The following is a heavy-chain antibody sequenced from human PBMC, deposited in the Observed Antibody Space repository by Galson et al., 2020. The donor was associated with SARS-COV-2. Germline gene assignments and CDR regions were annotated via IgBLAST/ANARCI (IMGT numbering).Heavy chain of an antibody. Sequence: GPTLVKLTPTLSLTCTFSGFSLSTSGKGVSWKRQPPGNALEWIACIDWDDDKYYSTSLKTRLTISKDTSKNQVVLTMTNMDPVDTATYYCARDSVGVRLGYWGQGTLVTVSS. D-gene: IGHD2-21*01. V-gene: IGHV2-70*10. CDR3: ARDSVGVRLGY. CDR2: IDWDDDK. J-gene: IGHJ4*02. CDR1: GFSLSTSGKG.